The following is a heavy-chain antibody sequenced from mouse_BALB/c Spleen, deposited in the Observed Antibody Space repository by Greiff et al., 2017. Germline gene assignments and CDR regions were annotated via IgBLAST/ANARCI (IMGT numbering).Heavy chain of an antibody. V-gene: IGHV3-6*02. Sequence: DVKLQESGPGLVKPSQSLSLTCSVTGYSITSGYYWNWIRQFPGNKLEWMGYISYDGSNNYNPSLKNRISITRDTSKNQFFLKLNSVTTEDTATYYCARYYRYDCAMDYWGQGTSVTVSS. CDR1: GYSITSGYY. J-gene: IGHJ4*01. CDR2: ISYDGSN. CDR3: ARYYRYDCAMDY. D-gene: IGHD2-14*01.